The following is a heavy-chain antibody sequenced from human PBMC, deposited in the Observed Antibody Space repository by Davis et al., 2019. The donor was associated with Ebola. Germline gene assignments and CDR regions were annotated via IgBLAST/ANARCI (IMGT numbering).Heavy chain of an antibody. J-gene: IGHJ6*02. CDR2: ISGSGTGT. V-gene: IGHV3-23*01. CDR3: AKGSLYGSRSITAGVDV. Sequence: GESLKISCAASGVTFTSYSMTWVRQAPGKGLEWVSGISGSGTGTYNADSVKGRFTFSRDNSKNTLYLQMNSLRAEDTAVYYCAKGSLYGSRSITAGVDVWGQGTTVTVSS. CDR1: GVTFTSYS. D-gene: IGHD4-17*01.